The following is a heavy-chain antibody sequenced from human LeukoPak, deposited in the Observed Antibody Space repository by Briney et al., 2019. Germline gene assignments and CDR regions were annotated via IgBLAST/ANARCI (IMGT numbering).Heavy chain of an antibody. V-gene: IGHV3-30-3*01. Sequence: GRSLRLSCAASGFTFSSYAMHWVRQAPGKGLEWVAVISYDGSNKYYADSVKGRFTISRDNSKNTLYLQMNSLRAEDTAVYYCARSEGSSDYFDYWGQGTLVTVSS. J-gene: IGHJ4*02. CDR3: ARSEGSSDYFDY. CDR2: ISYDGSNK. D-gene: IGHD6-6*01. CDR1: GFTFSSYA.